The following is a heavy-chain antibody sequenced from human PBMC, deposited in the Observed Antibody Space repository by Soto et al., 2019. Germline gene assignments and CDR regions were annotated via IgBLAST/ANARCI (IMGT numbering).Heavy chain of an antibody. CDR3: TKVRDILTGYYSPNSFDY. Sequence: PGGSLRLSCTASGFTFGDYAMSWFRQAPGKGLEWVGFIRSNTFGGASIYAASVKGRFSISRDDSKSIAYLQMNSLKIEDTAVYYCTKVRDILTGYYSPNSFDYWGQGTLVTVSS. V-gene: IGHV3-49*03. CDR2: IRSNTFGGAS. D-gene: IGHD3-9*01. J-gene: IGHJ4*02. CDR1: GFTFGDYA.